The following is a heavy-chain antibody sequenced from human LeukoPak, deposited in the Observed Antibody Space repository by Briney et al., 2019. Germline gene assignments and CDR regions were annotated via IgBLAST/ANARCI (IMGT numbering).Heavy chain of an antibody. D-gene: IGHD3-10*01. CDR1: GFTFSSYS. Sequence: GGSLRLSCAASGFTFSSYSMNWVRQAPGKGLEWVSCISSSSSYIYYADSVKGRFTISRDNAKNSLYLQMNSLRAEDTAVYYCARDLRVLLWFGELSGVVAFDIWGQGTMVTVSS. V-gene: IGHV3-21*01. J-gene: IGHJ3*02. CDR2: ISSSSSYI. CDR3: ARDLRVLLWFGELSGVVAFDI.